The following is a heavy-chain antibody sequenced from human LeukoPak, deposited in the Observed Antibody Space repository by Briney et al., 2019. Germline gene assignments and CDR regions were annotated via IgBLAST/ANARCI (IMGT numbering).Heavy chain of an antibody. CDR1: GFTFSDYY. V-gene: IGHV3-11*01. CDR3: ARVGPNSSGWYSAFDI. Sequence: GGSLRLSCAASGFTFSDYYMSWIRQAPGKGLEWVSYISSSGSTIYYADSVKGRFTISRDNAKNSLYLQMNSLRAEDTAVYYCARVGPNSSGWYSAFDIWGQGTMVTVSS. D-gene: IGHD6-19*01. CDR2: ISSSGSTI. J-gene: IGHJ3*02.